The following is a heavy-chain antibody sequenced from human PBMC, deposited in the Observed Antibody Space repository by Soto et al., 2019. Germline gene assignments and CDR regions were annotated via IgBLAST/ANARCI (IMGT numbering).Heavy chain of an antibody. J-gene: IGHJ4*02. CDR3: AKTSGDHSNYANHDY. V-gene: IGHV3-23*01. Sequence: PGGSLRLSCAASGFTFSSYAMSWVRQAPGKGLEWVSAISGSGGSTSYADSVKGRFTISRDNSKNTLYLQMNSLRAEDTAVYYCAKTSGDHSNYANHDYWGQAPLVTVSS. D-gene: IGHD4-4*01. CDR1: GFTFSSYA. CDR2: ISGSGGST.